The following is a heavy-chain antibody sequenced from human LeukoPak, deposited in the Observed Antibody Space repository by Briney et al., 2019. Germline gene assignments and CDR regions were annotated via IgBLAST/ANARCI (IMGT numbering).Heavy chain of an antibody. CDR3: ARGGRVPYYYYYMDV. D-gene: IGHD1-1*01. J-gene: IGHJ6*03. CDR1: GGSFSGYY. CDR2: INHSGST. V-gene: IGHV4-34*01. Sequence: SPSETLSLTCAVYGGSFSGYYWSWIRQPPGKGLEWIGEINHSGSTNYNPSLKSRVTISVDTSKNQFSLKLSSVTAADTAVYYCARGGRVPYYYYYMDVWGKGTTVTVSS.